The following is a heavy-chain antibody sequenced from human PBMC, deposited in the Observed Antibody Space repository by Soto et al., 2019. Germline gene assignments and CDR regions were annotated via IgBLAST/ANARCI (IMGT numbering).Heavy chain of an antibody. D-gene: IGHD5-12*01. Sequence: EVQLVESGGGLVQPGGSLRLSCAASGFTVSTTYMSWVRQAPGKGLEWVSVIYSGGSTFYADSVKGRFTISRDNSKNTLYLQMNSLRAEDTAVYYCARDSGYSGSIDARGMDVWGQGTTDTVSS. V-gene: IGHV3-66*01. J-gene: IGHJ6*02. CDR2: IYSGGST. CDR3: ARDSGYSGSIDARGMDV. CDR1: GFTVSTTY.